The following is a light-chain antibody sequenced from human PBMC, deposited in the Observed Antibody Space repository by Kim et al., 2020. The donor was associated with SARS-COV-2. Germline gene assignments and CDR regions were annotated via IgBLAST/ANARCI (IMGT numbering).Light chain of an antibody. Sequence: PLSHRARQRVSSIYLALDQQKPGQAPSLLIYGASSRATGIPDRFSGSWSGTDFTLTISRLEPEDFAVYYCQQYGSSPTFGGGTKLEI. CDR2: GAS. V-gene: IGKV3-20*01. CDR1: QRVSSIY. CDR3: QQYGSSPT. J-gene: IGKJ4*01.